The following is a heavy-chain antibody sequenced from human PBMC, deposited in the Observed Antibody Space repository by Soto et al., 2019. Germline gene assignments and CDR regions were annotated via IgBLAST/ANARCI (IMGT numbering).Heavy chain of an antibody. CDR3: ARDRVEFGAVVDYYYYGMDV. V-gene: IGHV1-69*12. CDR1: GGTFSSYA. D-gene: IGHD2-2*01. J-gene: IGHJ6*02. Sequence: QVQLVQSGAEVKKPGSSVKVSCKASGGTFSSYAISWVRQAPGQGLEWMGGIIPIFGTANYAQKFQGRVTITADESTSTAYRELSSLRSEDTAVYYCARDRVEFGAVVDYYYYGMDVWGQGTTVTVSS. CDR2: IIPIFGTA.